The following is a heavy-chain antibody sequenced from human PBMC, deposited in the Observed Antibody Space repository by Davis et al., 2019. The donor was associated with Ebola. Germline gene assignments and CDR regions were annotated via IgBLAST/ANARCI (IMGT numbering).Heavy chain of an antibody. Sequence: MPSETLSLTCAVYGGSFTDYFWSWIRQPPGKGLEWIGYIYYSGSTYYNPSLKSRVTISVDTSKNQFSLKLSSLTAADTAVYYCARLYGDYVGWGQGTLVTVSS. CDR2: IYYSGST. CDR1: GGSFTDYF. D-gene: IGHD4-17*01. CDR3: ARLYGDYVG. V-gene: IGHV4-59*08. J-gene: IGHJ4*02.